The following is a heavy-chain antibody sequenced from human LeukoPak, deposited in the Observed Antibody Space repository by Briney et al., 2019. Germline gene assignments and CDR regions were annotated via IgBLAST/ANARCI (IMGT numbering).Heavy chain of an antibody. D-gene: IGHD6-13*01. CDR3: AREGVAGTGLDY. CDR1: GYTFLSYG. Sequence: ASVKVSCKASGYTFLSYGISWVRQAPGQGLEWMGIINPSGGTSYAQKLQGRITMTRDTSTSTLYMELSSLRSEDTAVYYCAREGVAGTGLDYWGQGTLVTVSS. CDR2: INPSGGT. V-gene: IGHV1-46*01. J-gene: IGHJ4*02.